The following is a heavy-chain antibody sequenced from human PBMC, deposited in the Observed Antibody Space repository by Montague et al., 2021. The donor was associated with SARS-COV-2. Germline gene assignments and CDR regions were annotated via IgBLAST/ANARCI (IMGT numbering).Heavy chain of an antibody. CDR3: AREPGPAADAFDF. J-gene: IGHJ3*01. Sequence: SETLSLPFPFSGDSISSDSLYWGWLRQPPGKGLEWIGLIYHSGSTYNGPSLNSRITISVDTSKNQFSLKVTSVTAADTAVYYCAREPGPAADAFDFWGQGTLVTVSS. CDR1: GDSISSDSLY. V-gene: IGHV4-39*02. CDR2: IYHSGST.